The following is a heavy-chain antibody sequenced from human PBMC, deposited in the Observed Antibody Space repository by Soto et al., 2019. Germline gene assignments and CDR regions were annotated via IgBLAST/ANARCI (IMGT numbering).Heavy chain of an antibody. V-gene: IGHV3-48*03. Sequence: QLVESGGGLVQPGGSLRLYCAASGFTFSSYEMNWVRQAPGKGLEWVSYISISGSTIYYADSVKGRFSISRDNAKNSLYLQMNSLRVEDTAVYYCARGRSGWYYFDYWGQGTLVTVSS. CDR2: ISISGSTI. J-gene: IGHJ4*02. CDR1: GFTFSSYE. D-gene: IGHD6-19*01. CDR3: ARGRSGWYYFDY.